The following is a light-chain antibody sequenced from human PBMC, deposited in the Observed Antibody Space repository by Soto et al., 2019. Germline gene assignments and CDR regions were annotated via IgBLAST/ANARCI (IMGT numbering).Light chain of an antibody. J-gene: IGKJ1*01. CDR3: HQYGSSPWT. CDR2: GAS. Sequence: EIVLTQSPGTLSLSPGERATLSCRASQTVSSARLAWFQQKPGQAPRLLIYGASSRAPGIPDRFSGSGSETDFTLTITRLESEDFAVYSCHQYGSSPWTFAQGTTVEIK. CDR1: QTVSSAR. V-gene: IGKV3-20*01.